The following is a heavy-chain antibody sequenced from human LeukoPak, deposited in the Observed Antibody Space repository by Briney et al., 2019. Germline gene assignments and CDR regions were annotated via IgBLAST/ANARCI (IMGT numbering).Heavy chain of an antibody. J-gene: IGHJ3*02. D-gene: IGHD2-21*01. CDR1: GYTFTGYY. Sequence: ASVKVSCKASGYTFTGYYLHWVRQAPGQGLEWMGWINPNSGATNYAQQFQGRVTMTRDPSLSTAYMELSRLKSDDTAVYYCARDIIVVAYDAFDIWGQGTMVTVSS. V-gene: IGHV1-2*02. CDR2: INPNSGAT. CDR3: ARDIIVVAYDAFDI.